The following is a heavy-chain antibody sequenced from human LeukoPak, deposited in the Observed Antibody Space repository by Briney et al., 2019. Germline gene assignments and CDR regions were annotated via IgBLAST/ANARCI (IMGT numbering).Heavy chain of an antibody. V-gene: IGHV3-23*01. CDR3: AKTANFDY. J-gene: IGHJ4*02. CDR2: ITGSGGTT. CDR1: GFTFTNYA. Sequence: GRSLRLSCAASGFTFTNYAMRWVPQAPGKGLEWVSAITGSGGTTFYADSVKGRFTISRDNSKNTVYLQMNSLRAEDTAIYYCAKTANFDYWGQGALVTVSS. D-gene: IGHD2-21*02.